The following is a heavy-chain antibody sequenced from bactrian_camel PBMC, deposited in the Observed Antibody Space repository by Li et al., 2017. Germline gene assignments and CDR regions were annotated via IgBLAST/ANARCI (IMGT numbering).Heavy chain of an antibody. CDR2: IDTKGVI. CDR1: GYSVSTGY. Sequence: VQLVESGGESVQAGGSLTLSCAASGYSVSTGYMAWFRQAPGKEREGVAAIDTKGVISYAPSVKGRFTISRDNANYTLYLTIDSLKLENTAMYYCAAYPGGIGHIVVAVHRTNFGYWGQGTQVTVS. D-gene: IGHD6*01. V-gene: IGHV3S42*01. CDR3: AAYPGGIGHIVVAVHRTNFGY. J-gene: IGHJ6*01.